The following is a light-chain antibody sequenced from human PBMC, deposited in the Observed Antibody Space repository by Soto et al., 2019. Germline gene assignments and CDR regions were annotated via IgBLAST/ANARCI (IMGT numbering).Light chain of an antibody. CDR3: QQYNSYRYT. CDR1: QSISSW. CDR2: KAS. J-gene: IGKJ2*01. Sequence: DIQMTQSPSTLSASVGDRVTITCRASQSISSWLAWYQQKPGKAPKLLIYKASSLKSGVPSRFSGSGSGIEFTLTISSLQPDDFATYYCQQYNSYRYTFGQGTKLEIK. V-gene: IGKV1-5*03.